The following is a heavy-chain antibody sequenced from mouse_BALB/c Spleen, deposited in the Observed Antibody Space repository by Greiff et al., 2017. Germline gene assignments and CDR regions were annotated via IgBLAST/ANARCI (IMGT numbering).Heavy chain of an antibody. J-gene: IGHJ4*01. D-gene: IGHD2-4*01. V-gene: IGHV2-6-7*01. CDR3: ARETLYYDYDEGFAY. CDR1: GFSLTGYG. Sequence: QVQLKQSGPGLVAPSQSLSITCTVSGFSLTGYGVNWVRQPPGKGLEWLGMIWGDGSTDYNSALKSRLSISKDNSKSQVFLKMNSLQTDDTARYYCARETLYYDYDEGFAYWGQGTSVTVSS. CDR2: IWGDGST.